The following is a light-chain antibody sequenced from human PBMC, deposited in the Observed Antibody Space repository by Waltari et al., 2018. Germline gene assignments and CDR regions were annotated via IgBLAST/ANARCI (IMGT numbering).Light chain of an antibody. CDR2: YDS. CDR1: NIGSKS. CDR3: QVWDSSSDRVV. Sequence: SYVLPPPPSVSVAPGKTATITCGGNNIGSKSVHRYQQKPGQAPVLVIYYDSDRPSGIPERFSGSNSGNTATLTISRVEAGDEADYYCQVWDSSSDRVVFGGGTKLTVL. J-gene: IGLJ2*01. V-gene: IGLV3-21*04.